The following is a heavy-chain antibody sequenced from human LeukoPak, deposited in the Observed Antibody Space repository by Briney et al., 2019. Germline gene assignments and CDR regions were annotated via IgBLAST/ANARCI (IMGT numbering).Heavy chain of an antibody. Sequence: SETLSLTCSASDGSISTYYWSWIRQPPGKGLEWIGYIYYSGSTNYNPSLKSRVTISVDTSKKKFSLKLSSVTAADTAVYYCARVTIQGDCSSTSCHSYFDLWGRGALVTVSS. J-gene: IGHJ2*01. CDR1: DGSISTYY. CDR2: IYYSGST. V-gene: IGHV4-59*01. D-gene: IGHD2-2*01. CDR3: ARVTIQGDCSSTSCHSYFDL.